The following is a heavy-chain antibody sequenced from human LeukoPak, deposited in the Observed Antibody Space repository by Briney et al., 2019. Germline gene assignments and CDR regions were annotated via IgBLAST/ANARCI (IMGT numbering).Heavy chain of an antibody. D-gene: IGHD1-26*01. CDR1: GFPFNSYG. V-gene: IGHV3-30*18. J-gene: IGHJ5*02. CDR2: ISYDGSNK. CDR3: AKDPLRYSGSYRTYPDNWFDP. Sequence: GGSLRLSCVASGFPFNSYGMHWVRQAPGKGLEWVSVISYDGSNKYYADPVKGRFTISRDNSKNTLYLQMNSLRAEDTAVYYCAKDPLRYSGSYRTYPDNWFDPWGQGTLVTVSS.